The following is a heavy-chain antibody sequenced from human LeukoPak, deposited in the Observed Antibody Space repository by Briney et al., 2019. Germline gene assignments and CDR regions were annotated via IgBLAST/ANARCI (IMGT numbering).Heavy chain of an antibody. D-gene: IGHD3-16*02. CDR2: ISGSGDST. J-gene: IGHJ4*02. CDR1: GFTFSSYA. CDR3: AKSLGYVWGSYPNYFDY. Sequence: PGGSLRLSCAASGFTFSSYAMSWVRRAPGKGLEWVSAISGSGDSTYYADSVKGRFTISRDNSKNTLYLQMNSLRAEDTAVYYCAKSLGYVWGSYPNYFDYWGQGTLVTVSS. V-gene: IGHV3-23*01.